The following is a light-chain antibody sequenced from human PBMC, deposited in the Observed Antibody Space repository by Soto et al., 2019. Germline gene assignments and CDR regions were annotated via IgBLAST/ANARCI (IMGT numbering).Light chain of an antibody. CDR3: QQSYSIPIT. V-gene: IGKV3-11*01. CDR2: DAS. J-gene: IGKJ5*01. CDR1: QSVSSY. Sequence: IVMTQSPATLSVSPGERATLSCRASQSVSSYLAWYQQKPGQAPRLLIYDASNRATGIPARFSGSGSGTDFTLTISSLQPEDFATYFCQQSYSIPITFGQGTRLEIK.